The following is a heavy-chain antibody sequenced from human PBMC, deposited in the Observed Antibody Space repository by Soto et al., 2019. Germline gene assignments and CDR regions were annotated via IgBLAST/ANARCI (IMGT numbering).Heavy chain of an antibody. Sequence: GGSLRLSCAASGFTLSSYAMHWVRQAPGKGLEYVSAISSNGGSTYYANSVKGRFTISRDNSKNTLYLQMGSLRAEDTAVYYCAKSAHEYYDFWSGYYKGSHYYYGMDHWGQGTPVTDPS. CDR1: GFTLSSYA. V-gene: IGHV3-64*01. J-gene: IGHJ6*02. D-gene: IGHD3-3*01. CDR3: AKSAHEYYDFWSGYYKGSHYYYGMDH. CDR2: ISSNGGST.